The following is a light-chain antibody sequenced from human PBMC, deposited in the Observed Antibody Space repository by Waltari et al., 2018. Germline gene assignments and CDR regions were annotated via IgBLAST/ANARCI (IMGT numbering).Light chain of an antibody. J-gene: IGKJ1*01. V-gene: IGKV2-40*01. CDR3: MQALEFPWT. CDR2: EVS. Sequence: DILMTQTPLSLSVTLGEPASISCRSSQSLLHREDGNTYLEWYLQKPGQSPQFLIYEVSNQASGVPDRFSGSGSDTDFTLKISRVEAQDVGIYYCMQALEFPWTCGQGTKVEIK. CDR1: QSLLHREDGNTY.